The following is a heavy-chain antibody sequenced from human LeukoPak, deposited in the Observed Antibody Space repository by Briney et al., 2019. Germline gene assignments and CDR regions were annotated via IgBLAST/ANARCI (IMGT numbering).Heavy chain of an antibody. V-gene: IGHV3-23*01. J-gene: IGHJ4*02. D-gene: IGHD3-10*01. CDR2: ISGSGGST. Sequence: GGSLTLSCAASGFTFSSYAMSWVRQPPGKGLEWVSAISGSGGSTYYADSVKGRFTISRDNSKNTLYLQMNSLRAEDTAVYCCAKAYFYYGSGSYYKYWGQGTLVTVSS. CDR3: AKAYFYYGSGSYYKY. CDR1: GFTFSSYA.